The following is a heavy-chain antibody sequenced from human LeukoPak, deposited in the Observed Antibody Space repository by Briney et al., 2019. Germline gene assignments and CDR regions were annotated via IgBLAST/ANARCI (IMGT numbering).Heavy chain of an antibody. J-gene: IGHJ4*02. CDR1: GYTFTSYD. CDR3: ARSRITMVRGVTGLGY. D-gene: IGHD3-10*01. Sequence: ASVKVSCKASGYTFTSYDINWVRQATGQGLEWMGWMNPNSGNTGYAQKFQGRVTMTRNTSICTAYMELSSLRSEDTAVYYCARSRITMVRGVTGLGYWGQGTLVTVSS. V-gene: IGHV1-8*01. CDR2: MNPNSGNT.